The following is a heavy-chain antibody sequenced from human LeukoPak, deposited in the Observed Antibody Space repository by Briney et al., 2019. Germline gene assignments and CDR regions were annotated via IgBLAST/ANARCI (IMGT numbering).Heavy chain of an antibody. CDR2: INHSGST. D-gene: IGHD3-3*01. CDR3: ARRYDFWSGYYT. Sequence: SETLSLTCAVHGGSFSGYYWSWIRQPPGKGLEWIGEINHSGSTNYNPSLKSRVTISVDTSKNQFSLKLSSVTAADTAVYYCARRYDFWSGYYTWGQGTLVTVSS. CDR1: GGSFSGYY. V-gene: IGHV4-34*01. J-gene: IGHJ4*02.